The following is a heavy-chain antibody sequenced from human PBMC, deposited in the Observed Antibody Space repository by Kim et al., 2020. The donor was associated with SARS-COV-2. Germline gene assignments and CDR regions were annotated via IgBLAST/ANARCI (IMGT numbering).Heavy chain of an antibody. J-gene: IGHJ4*02. CDR3: ATQSGGCPFLTTFGGVIATPTLWN. CDR1: GYTLTELS. Sequence: ASVKVSCKVSGYTLTELSMHWVRQAPGKGLEWMGGFDPEDGETIYAQKFQGRVTMTEDTSTDTAYMELSSLRSEDTAVYYCATQSGGCPFLTTFGGVIATPTLWNWGQGTLVTASS. V-gene: IGHV1-24*01. D-gene: IGHD3-16*02. CDR2: FDPEDGET.